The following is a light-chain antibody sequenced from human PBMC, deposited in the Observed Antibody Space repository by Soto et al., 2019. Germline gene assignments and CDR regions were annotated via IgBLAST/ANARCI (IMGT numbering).Light chain of an antibody. CDR2: GAS. V-gene: IGKV3D-15*01. CDR3: QQYGRSGT. Sequence: SLSTVSLPQTHGAALSCRASQSVSSNLAWYQQKPGQDPRLLIYGASTRATGIPARFSGSGSGTDFTLTISSLQSEDIAICYCQQYGRSGTSGQGTKVDIK. CDR1: QSVSSN. J-gene: IGKJ1*01.